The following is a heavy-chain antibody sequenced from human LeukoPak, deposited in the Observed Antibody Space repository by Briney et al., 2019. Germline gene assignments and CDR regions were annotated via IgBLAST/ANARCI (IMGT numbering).Heavy chain of an antibody. Sequence: GESLKISCKGSGYSFTSYWIGWVRQMPGKGLEWMGIIYPGDSDTRYSPSFQGQVTISADKSISTAYLQWSSLKASGTAMYYCARLIYGGNSGYYYMDVWGKGTTVTVSS. V-gene: IGHV5-51*01. CDR3: ARLIYGGNSGYYYMDV. J-gene: IGHJ6*03. D-gene: IGHD4-23*01. CDR2: IYPGDSDT. CDR1: GYSFTSYW.